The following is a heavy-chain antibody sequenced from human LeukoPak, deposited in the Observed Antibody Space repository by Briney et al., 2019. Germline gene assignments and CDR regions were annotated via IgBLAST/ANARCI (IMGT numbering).Heavy chain of an antibody. J-gene: IGHJ5*02. D-gene: IGHD6-13*01. CDR1: GGSISSDGYY. CDR3: ARGTGGTAAADFDP. CDR2: IYYTGST. Sequence: SSETLSLTCTVSGGSISSDGYYWSWIRQHPGKGLEWIGAIYYTGSTYYNPSLKSRATISVDTSKNHFSLKLTSVTAADTAVYYCARGTGGTAAADFDPWGQGTLVTVSS. V-gene: IGHV4-31*03.